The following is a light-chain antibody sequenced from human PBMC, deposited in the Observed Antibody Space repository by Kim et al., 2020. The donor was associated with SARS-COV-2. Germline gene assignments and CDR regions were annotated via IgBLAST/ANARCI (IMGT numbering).Light chain of an antibody. CDR2: AKN. CDR3: KSRDSSGNLLV. Sequence: ALGQTIRITCQGDKLRSYSASWYQQKPGQAHVLVIFAKNNRTSGIPDRYSGSSSGNTASLTITGAQAEDEADYYCKSRDSSGNLLVFGGGTQLTVL. CDR1: KLRSYS. J-gene: IGLJ2*01. V-gene: IGLV3-19*01.